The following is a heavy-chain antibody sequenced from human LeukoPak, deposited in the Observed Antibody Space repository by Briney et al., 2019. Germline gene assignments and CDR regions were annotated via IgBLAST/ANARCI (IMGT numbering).Heavy chain of an antibody. CDR3: TRTGDYYDSSTYYYGLDY. V-gene: IGHV3-49*03. CDR1: GFTFCDYV. J-gene: IGHJ4*02. D-gene: IGHD3-22*01. Sequence: GGSLRLSCTGSGFTFCDYVMSWFRQAPGKGLEWVGFIRSKPYGGTTEYAASVKGRFTISRDDSNKIAYLQMNRLKTEDTAVFYCTRTGDYYDSSTYYYGLDYWGQGTLVTVSS. CDR2: IRSKPYGGTT.